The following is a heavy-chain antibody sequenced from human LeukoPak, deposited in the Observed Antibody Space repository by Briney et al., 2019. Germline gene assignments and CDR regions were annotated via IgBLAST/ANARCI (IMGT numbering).Heavy chain of an antibody. CDR2: ISSSSSYI. Sequence: GGSLGLSCAASGFTFSSYSMNWVRQAPGKGLEWVSSISSSSSYIYYADSVKGRFTISRDNAKNSLYLQMNSLRAEDTAVYHCARDLGGYYYGSGFDYWGQGTLVTVSS. D-gene: IGHD3-22*01. V-gene: IGHV3-21*01. CDR1: GFTFSSYS. J-gene: IGHJ4*02. CDR3: ARDLGGYYYGSGFDY.